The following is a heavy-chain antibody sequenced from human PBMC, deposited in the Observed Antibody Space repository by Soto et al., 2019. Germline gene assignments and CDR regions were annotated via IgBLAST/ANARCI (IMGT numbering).Heavy chain of an antibody. CDR1: GFTVSSNY. CDR2: IYSGGST. CDR3: ARDLRRDGYNPLFGF. Sequence: EVQLVESGGGLVQPGGSLRLSCAASGFTVSSNYMSWVRQAPGKGLEWVSIIYSGGSTYYADSVKGRFTISRDNSKNTLDLQLNSLRAEDTAVYYCARDLRRDGYNPLFGFWGQGTLVTVSS. V-gene: IGHV3-66*01. J-gene: IGHJ4*02. D-gene: IGHD5-12*01.